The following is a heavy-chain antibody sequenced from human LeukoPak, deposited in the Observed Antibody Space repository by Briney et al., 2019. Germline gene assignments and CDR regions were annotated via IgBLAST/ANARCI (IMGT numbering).Heavy chain of an antibody. CDR2: IYYSEST. J-gene: IGHJ3*02. Sequence: SETLSLTCTVSGGSISSSSYYWGWIRQPPGKGLEWIGSIYYSESTYYNPSLKSRVTISVDTSKNQFSLKLTSVTAADTAVFYCARQWDLPRDHNPGAFDIWGQGTIVTVSS. V-gene: IGHV4-39*01. CDR1: GGSISSSSYY. CDR3: ARQWDLPRDHNPGAFDI. D-gene: IGHD1-26*01.